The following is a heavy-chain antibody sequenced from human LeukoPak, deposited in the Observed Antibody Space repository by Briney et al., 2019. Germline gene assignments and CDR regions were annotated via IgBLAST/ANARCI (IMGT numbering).Heavy chain of an antibody. V-gene: IGHV3-30-3*01. J-gene: IGHJ4*02. D-gene: IGHD3-10*01. CDR1: GFTFSGYA. Sequence: GGSLRLSCAASGFTFSGYAVHWVRQAPGKGLEWVAVISYDGSNEYYADSVKGRFTISRDNSKNTLYLQMNSLGVEDTAVYYCARVGYYASGPFSYFDYWGQGTLVTVSS. CDR3: ARVGYYASGPFSYFDY. CDR2: ISYDGSNE.